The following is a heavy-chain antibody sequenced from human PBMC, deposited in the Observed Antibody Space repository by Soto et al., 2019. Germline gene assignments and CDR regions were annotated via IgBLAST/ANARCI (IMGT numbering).Heavy chain of an antibody. Sequence: EVQLVESGGGLVQPGGSLRLSCAASGFTFSSYWMSWVRQAPGKGLEWVANIKQDGSEKYYVDSVKGRFTISRDNAKNSLYLQMNSLRAEDTAVYYCARGPGGGSSSSNYFDYWGQGTLVTVSS. CDR3: ARGPGGGSSSSNYFDY. D-gene: IGHD6-6*01. J-gene: IGHJ4*02. V-gene: IGHV3-7*03. CDR2: IKQDGSEK. CDR1: GFTFSSYW.